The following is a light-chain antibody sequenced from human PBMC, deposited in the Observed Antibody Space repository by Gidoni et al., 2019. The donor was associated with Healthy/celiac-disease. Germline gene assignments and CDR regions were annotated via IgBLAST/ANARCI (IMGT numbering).Light chain of an antibody. CDR3: QQRSNWIT. CDR1: QSVSSY. Sequence: ELVLTQSPASLSWSPGERATLPCRASQSVSSYLTWYQQKPGQAPRLLIYDASNRSTSIPARFSGSGSGTDFTLTISSLEHEDFAVYYCQQRSNWITFGGGTKVEIK. CDR2: DAS. V-gene: IGKV3-11*01. J-gene: IGKJ4*01.